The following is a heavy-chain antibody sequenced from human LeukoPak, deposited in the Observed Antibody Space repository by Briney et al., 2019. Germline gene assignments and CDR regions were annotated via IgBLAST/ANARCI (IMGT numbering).Heavy chain of an antibody. CDR2: INPSGGST. D-gene: IGHD4-17*01. J-gene: IGHJ4*02. Sequence: PWASVTASCKASGYTFTSYCMHWVRQAPGQGLEWMGIINPSGGSTSYAQKFQGRATMTRDTSTSTVYMELSSLRSEDTAVYYCARANYGDYAYFDYWGQGTLVTVSS. CDR3: ARANYGDYAYFDY. CDR1: GYTFTSYC. V-gene: IGHV1-46*01.